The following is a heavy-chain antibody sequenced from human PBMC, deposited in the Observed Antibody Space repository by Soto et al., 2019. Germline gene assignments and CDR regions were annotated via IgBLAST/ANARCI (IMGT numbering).Heavy chain of an antibody. CDR1: GFFFDNYA. D-gene: IGHD3-10*01. CDR3: ANGRATYGLLTHDY. Sequence: GGSLRLSCVTSGFFFDNYAMHWVRQAPGKGLEWISTLTGSSSNIYYADSVKGRFAISRDNSRNTLYLQMNSLTAEDTAVYYCANGRATYGLLTHDYWGQGTLVTVSS. V-gene: IGHV3-23*01. J-gene: IGHJ4*02. CDR2: LTGSSSNI.